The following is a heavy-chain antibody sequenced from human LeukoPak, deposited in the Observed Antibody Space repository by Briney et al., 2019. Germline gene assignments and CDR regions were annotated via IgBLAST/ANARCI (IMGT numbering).Heavy chain of an antibody. CDR2: ISYDGSNK. V-gene: IGHV3-30*18. Sequence: GGSLRLSCAASGFTFSSYGMHWVRQAPGKGLEWVAVISYDGSNKYYADSVKGRFTISRDNSKNTLYLQMNSLRAEDTALYYCAKDRTFSGSNYYFDYWGQGTLVTVSS. CDR1: GFTFSSYG. D-gene: IGHD6-19*01. J-gene: IGHJ4*02. CDR3: AKDRTFSGSNYYFDY.